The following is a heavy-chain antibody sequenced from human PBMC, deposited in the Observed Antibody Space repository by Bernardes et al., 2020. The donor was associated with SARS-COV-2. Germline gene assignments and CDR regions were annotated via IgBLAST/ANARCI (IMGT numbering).Heavy chain of an antibody. V-gene: IGHV3-74*01. CDR3: VRGPSDGHGRFEY. CDR1: EFTFSSYW. CDR2: ITGDGTST. J-gene: IGHJ4*02. Sequence: GGSLRLSCAASEFTFSSYWMHWVRQAPGKGLMWVSRITGDGTSTTYADSVKGRFTISRDNTKNTLYLQMNGLRAEDTALYYCVRGPSDGHGRFEYWGQGTLATVSS.